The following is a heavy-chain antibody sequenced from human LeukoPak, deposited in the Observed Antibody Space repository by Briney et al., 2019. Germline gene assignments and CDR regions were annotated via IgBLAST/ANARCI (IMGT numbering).Heavy chain of an antibody. CDR2: IYPGDSDT. V-gene: IGHV5-51*01. CDR1: GYTFTSYW. Sequence: GESLKISCKASGYTFTSYWIGWVRQMPGKGLEWMGIIYPGDSDTRYSPSFQGQVTISADKSISTAYLQWSSLKASDTAMYYCARLAYVWGSPAGFDYWGQGTLVTVSS. D-gene: IGHD3-16*01. CDR3: ARLAYVWGSPAGFDY. J-gene: IGHJ4*02.